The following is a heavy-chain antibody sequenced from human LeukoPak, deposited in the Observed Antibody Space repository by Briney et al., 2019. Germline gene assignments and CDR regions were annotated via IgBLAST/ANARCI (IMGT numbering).Heavy chain of an antibody. CDR2: IIPILGIA. J-gene: IGHJ2*01. CDR3: ARDRPKLRFLEWLPDYAPHHWYFDL. Sequence: SVKVSCKASGGTFSSYAISWVRQAPGQGLEWMGRIIPILGIANYAQKLQGRVTMTTDTSTSTAYMELRSLRSDDTAVYYCARDRPKLRFLEWLPDYAPHHWYFDLWGRGTLVTVSS. D-gene: IGHD3-3*01. V-gene: IGHV1-69*04. CDR1: GGTFSSYA.